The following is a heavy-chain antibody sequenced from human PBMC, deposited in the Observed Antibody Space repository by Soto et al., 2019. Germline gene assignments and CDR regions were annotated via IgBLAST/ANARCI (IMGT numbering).Heavy chain of an antibody. CDR2: ISSSGSTI. CDR3: AKDPRGIASRIY. V-gene: IGHV3-11*01. Sequence: QVQLVESGGGLVKPGGSLRLSCAASGFTFSDYSMSWIRQAPGKGLEWVSYISSSGSTIYYADSVKGRVTISRDNSKNTLYLQTNSLRAEDTAVYYGAKDPRGIASRIYWGQGTLVTVSS. J-gene: IGHJ4*02. D-gene: IGHD6-6*01. CDR1: GFTFSDYS.